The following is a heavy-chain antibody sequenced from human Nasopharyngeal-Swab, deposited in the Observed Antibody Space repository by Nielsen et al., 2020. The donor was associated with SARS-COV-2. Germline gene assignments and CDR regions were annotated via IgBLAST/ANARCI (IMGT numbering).Heavy chain of an antibody. CDR2: INHSGST. Sequence: SETLSLTCAVYGGSFSGYYWSWIRQPPGKGLEWIGEINHSGSTNYNPSLKSRVTISVDTSKKQFSLKLSSVTAEDTAVYYCAKEAPPRPYYYGSGRYYGMDVWGQGTTVTVSS. D-gene: IGHD3-10*01. V-gene: IGHV4-34*01. J-gene: IGHJ6*02. CDR1: GGSFSGYY. CDR3: AKEAPPRPYYYGSGRYYGMDV.